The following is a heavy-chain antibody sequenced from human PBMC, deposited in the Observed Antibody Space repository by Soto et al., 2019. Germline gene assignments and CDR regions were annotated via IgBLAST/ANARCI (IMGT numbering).Heavy chain of an antibody. V-gene: IGHV4-31*03. CDR2: IYYTGSF. Sequence: SETLSLTCTVSGGSISSGGYYWSWIRQHPGKGLEWIGYIYYTGSFYYNPSLKSRVTISVDTSKNQFSLKLSSVTAADTAVYYCARGRSSSSWYYFDYWGQGTLVTVSS. D-gene: IGHD6-13*01. CDR3: ARGRSSSSWYYFDY. CDR1: GGSISSGGYY. J-gene: IGHJ4*02.